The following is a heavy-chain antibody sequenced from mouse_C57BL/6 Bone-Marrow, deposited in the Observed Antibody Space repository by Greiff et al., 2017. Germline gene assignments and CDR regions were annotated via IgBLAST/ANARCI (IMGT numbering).Heavy chain of an antibody. D-gene: IGHD2-13*01. Sequence: VQLQQSGAELVNPGASVTMSCKASGYTFTDYCMNWVKKRPGQGLEWIGRIYPVSGGTNYNQKFMGKATFSVDRSSSTAYMVLTSLTSEDPAGDYCGREGLYGDVDYWGQGTTLTVSS. CDR1: GYTFTDYC. CDR2: IYPVSGGT. J-gene: IGHJ2*01. V-gene: IGHV1-11*01. CDR3: GREGLYGDVDY.